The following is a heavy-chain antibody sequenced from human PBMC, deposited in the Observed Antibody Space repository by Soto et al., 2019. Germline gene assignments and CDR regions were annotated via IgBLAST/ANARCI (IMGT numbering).Heavy chain of an antibody. V-gene: IGHV3-11*06. CDR1: GFTFGDSY. D-gene: IGHD2-15*01. CDR2: ISPGSRYP. CDR3: VRGGGGGLFDP. J-gene: IGHJ5*02. Sequence: GGSLRLGCAGSGFTFGDSYMRWIRQAPGKGREWLSYISPGSRYPAYADSVKGRFTISRDNAKRSLYLQMMSLTAEDTAIYYCVRGGGGGLFDPWGQGTMVTVSS.